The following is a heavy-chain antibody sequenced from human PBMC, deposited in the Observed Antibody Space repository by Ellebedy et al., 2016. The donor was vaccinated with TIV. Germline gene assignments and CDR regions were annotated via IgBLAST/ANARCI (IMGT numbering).Heavy chain of an antibody. J-gene: IGHJ4*02. CDR2: MNPKSGNT. D-gene: IGHD2/OR15-2a*01. CDR3: ARGRGFLQALEY. V-gene: IGHV1-8*01. CDR1: GYSFSTYD. Sequence: AASVKVSCKASGYSFSTYDIHWVRQAPGQGLEWMGWMNPKSGNTGYAQKFQGRLSMTRNTSINTAYMDLSSLRFEATAVYYCARGRGFLQALEYWGQGTLVTVPS.